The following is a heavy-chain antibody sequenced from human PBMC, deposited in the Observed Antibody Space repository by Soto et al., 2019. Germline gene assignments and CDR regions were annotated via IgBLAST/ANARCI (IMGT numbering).Heavy chain of an antibody. Sequence: SGGSLRLSCVASGFIFTDACMNWIRQAPGKGLEWVGRINSKTDGGTTDYAAPVKGRFTISRDESNNTVYLQMDSLKSEDTAIYYCSPFMGASRDWGPGTLVTVSS. CDR2: INSKTDGGTT. CDR1: GFIFTDAC. V-gene: IGHV3-15*07. D-gene: IGHD1-26*01. CDR3: SPFMGASRD. J-gene: IGHJ4*02.